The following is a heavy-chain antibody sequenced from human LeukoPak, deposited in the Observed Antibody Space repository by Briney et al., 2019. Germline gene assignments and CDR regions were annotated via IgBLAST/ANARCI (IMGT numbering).Heavy chain of an antibody. Sequence: GGSLRLSCAASGFTFNNYEMNWIRQAPGKGLEWISYISSSAITIYYADSVKGRFTISRDNAKNSLYLQMNNLRVEDTAVYYCARDRYNEYFHYWGQGTLVTVSS. J-gene: IGHJ1*01. D-gene: IGHD3-9*01. CDR3: ARDRYNEYFHY. CDR2: ISSSAITI. V-gene: IGHV3-48*03. CDR1: GFTFNNYE.